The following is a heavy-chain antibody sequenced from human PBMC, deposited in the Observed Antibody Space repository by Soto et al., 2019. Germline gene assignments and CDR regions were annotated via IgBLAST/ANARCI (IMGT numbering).Heavy chain of an antibody. CDR1: GGTFSSYA. J-gene: IGHJ6*02. V-gene: IGHV1-69*12. CDR3: AREGGSGDYRYYAMDV. Sequence: QVQLVQSGAEVKKPGSSVKVSCKASGGTFSSYAISWVRQAPGQGLEWMGGIIPIFGTANYAQKFQGRVTITADESTSTAYKELSSLRSEETADDYCAREGGSGDYRYYAMDVWGQGTTVTVSS. D-gene: IGHD3-10*01. CDR2: IIPIFGTA.